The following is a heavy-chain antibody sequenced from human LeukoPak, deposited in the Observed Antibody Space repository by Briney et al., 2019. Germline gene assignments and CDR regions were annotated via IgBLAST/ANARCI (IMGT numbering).Heavy chain of an antibody. V-gene: IGHV1-8*01. CDR2: LSPDSGNT. CDR3: TRGEGILGSY. J-gene: IGHJ4*02. Sequence: ASVKVSCKASGGIFSKDSISWVRQAPGQGLEWLGWLSPDSGNTAYAQKFQGRVTMTRDTSISTVYMELSSLRSDDTAVYYCTRGEGILGSYWGQGTLVTVSS. D-gene: IGHD1-26*01. CDR1: GGIFSKDS.